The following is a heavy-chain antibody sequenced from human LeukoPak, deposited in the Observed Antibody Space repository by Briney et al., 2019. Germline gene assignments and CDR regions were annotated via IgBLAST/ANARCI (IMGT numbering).Heavy chain of an antibody. CDR3: ARVLFYSSGNKSNRVDY. D-gene: IGHD6-19*01. CDR1: GGTFSSYA. CDR2: IIPIFGTA. J-gene: IGHJ4*02. V-gene: IGHV1-69*01. Sequence: SVKVSCKASGGTFSSYAISWVRQAPGQGLEWMGGIIPIFGTANYAQKFQGRVTITADESTSTAYMELSSLRSEDTAVYYCARVLFYSSGNKSNRVDYWGQGTLVTVSS.